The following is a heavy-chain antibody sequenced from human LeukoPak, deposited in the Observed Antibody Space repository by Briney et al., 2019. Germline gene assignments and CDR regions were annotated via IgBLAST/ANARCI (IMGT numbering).Heavy chain of an antibody. D-gene: IGHD5-24*01. CDR1: GYSISSGYY. CDR3: ARVRGQMATNLDY. CDR2: IYHSGST. Sequence: PSETLSLTCTVSGYSISSGYYWGWVRQPPGKGLEWIGSIYHSGSTYYNPSLKSRVTISVDTSKNQFSLKLSSVTAADTAVYYCARVRGQMATNLDYWGQGTLVTVSS. V-gene: IGHV4-38-2*02. J-gene: IGHJ4*02.